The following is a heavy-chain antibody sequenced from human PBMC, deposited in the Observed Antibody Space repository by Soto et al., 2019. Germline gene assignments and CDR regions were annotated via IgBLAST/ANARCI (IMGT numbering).Heavy chain of an antibody. Sequence: PGGSMTLSWAVSGFTLDNYVMAWVRQAPGKGREWVAFIWYDGSNKYYADSVKGRFTISRDNSKNTLYLQMDSPRADDTAVYYCERGFAVAIGYFDPWGQGTMVTVSS. J-gene: IGHJ5*02. V-gene: IGHV3-33*01. CDR3: ERGFAVAIGYFDP. D-gene: IGHD6-19*01. CDR1: GFTLDNYV. CDR2: IWYDGSNK.